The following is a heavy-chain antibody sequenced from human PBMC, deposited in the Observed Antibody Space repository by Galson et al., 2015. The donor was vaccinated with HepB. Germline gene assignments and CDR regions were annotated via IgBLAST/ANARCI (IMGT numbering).Heavy chain of an antibody. D-gene: IGHD6-13*01. V-gene: IGHV1-18*04. CDR2: ISAYNGNT. CDR3: ARDRGRSSWYSKSYYYGMDV. Sequence: SVKVSCTAPGYTFTSYGISWVRQAPGQGLEWMGWISAYNGNTNYAQKLQGRVTMTTDTSTSTAYMELRSLRSDDTAVYYCARDRGRSSWYSKSYYYGMDVWGQGTTVTVSS. CDR1: GYTFTSYG. J-gene: IGHJ6*02.